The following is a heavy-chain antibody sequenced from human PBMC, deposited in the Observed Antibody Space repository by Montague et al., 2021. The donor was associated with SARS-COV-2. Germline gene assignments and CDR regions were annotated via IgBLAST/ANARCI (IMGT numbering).Heavy chain of an antibody. D-gene: IGHD3-10*01. Sequence: SLRLSCAASGFTFSSYGMHWVRQAPGKGLEWVALISHDGSNKYYADSVKGRFTISRDNSKNTLYVQMNSLRAEDTAVYYCARERAITMVRGVIRPTKWFDPWGQGTLVTVSS. V-gene: IGHV3-30*19. CDR3: ARERAITMVRGVIRPTKWFDP. CDR2: ISHDGSNK. J-gene: IGHJ5*02. CDR1: GFTFSSYG.